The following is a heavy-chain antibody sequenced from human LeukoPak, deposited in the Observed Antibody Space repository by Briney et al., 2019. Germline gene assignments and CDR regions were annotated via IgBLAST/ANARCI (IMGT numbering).Heavy chain of an antibody. Sequence: SQTLSLTCTVSGGSISSGDYYWSWIRQPPGKGLEWIGYIYYSGSTYYNPSLKSRVTISVDTSKNQFSLKLSSVTAADTAVYYCARKGGVGVDYYDKDAFDIWGQGTMVTVSS. J-gene: IGHJ3*02. CDR3: ARKGGVGVDYYDKDAFDI. CDR2: IYYSGST. D-gene: IGHD3-22*01. CDR1: GGSISSGDYY. V-gene: IGHV4-30-4*01.